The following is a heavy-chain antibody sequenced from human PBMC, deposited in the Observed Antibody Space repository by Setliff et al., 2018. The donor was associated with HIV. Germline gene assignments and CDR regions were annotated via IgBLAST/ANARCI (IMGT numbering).Heavy chain of an antibody. CDR1: GGSVSSGGYY. CDR3: ARGWEGGMDY. Sequence: TLSLTCTVSGGSVSSGGYYWSWIRQHPGRGLEWIGHIYYSGSTYDNPSLKSRFSISIDTSKNRFSLEVASVTAADTAVYYCARGWEGGMDYWGQGTLVTVSS. V-gene: IGHV4-31*03. J-gene: IGHJ4*02. CDR2: IYYSGST. D-gene: IGHD1-26*01.